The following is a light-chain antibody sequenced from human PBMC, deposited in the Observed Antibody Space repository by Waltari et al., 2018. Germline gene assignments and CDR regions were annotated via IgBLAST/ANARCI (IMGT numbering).Light chain of an antibody. Sequence: QSALTQPAYVSGSPGQSITISCTGTSSDVGAYNYVSWYQQHPGKAPKLMLYDVTNRPSVVSNRFSGSKSGNTASLTISGLQAEDEADYYCSSYTTTTTVIFGGGTKLTVL. J-gene: IGLJ2*01. CDR3: SSYTTTTTVI. CDR2: DVT. V-gene: IGLV2-14*03. CDR1: SSDVGAYNY.